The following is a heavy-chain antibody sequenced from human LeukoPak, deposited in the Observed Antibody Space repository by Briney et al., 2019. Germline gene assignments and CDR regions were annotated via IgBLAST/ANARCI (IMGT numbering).Heavy chain of an antibody. Sequence: GGSLRLSCAASGFTFSSYEMNWVRQAPGKGLEWVSYISSSGSTIYYADSVKGRFTISRDNAKNSLYLQMNSLRAEDTAIYYCARIMVATTREAFDYWGQGTRVTVSS. D-gene: IGHD5-12*01. CDR2: ISSSGSTI. J-gene: IGHJ4*02. CDR1: GFTFSSYE. CDR3: ARIMVATTREAFDY. V-gene: IGHV3-48*03.